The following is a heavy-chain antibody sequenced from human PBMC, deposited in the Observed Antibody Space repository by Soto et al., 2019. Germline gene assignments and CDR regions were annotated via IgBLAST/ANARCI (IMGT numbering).Heavy chain of an antibody. Sequence: GGSLRLSCAASGFTFSSYSMNWVRQAPGKGLEWVSYISSSSSTIYYADSVKGRFTISRDNAKNSLYLQMNSLRAEDTAVYYCARGQSWAVAATFDYWGQGTLVTVSS. J-gene: IGHJ4*02. CDR2: ISSSSSTI. CDR3: ARGQSWAVAATFDY. CDR1: GFTFSSYS. V-gene: IGHV3-48*01. D-gene: IGHD2-15*01.